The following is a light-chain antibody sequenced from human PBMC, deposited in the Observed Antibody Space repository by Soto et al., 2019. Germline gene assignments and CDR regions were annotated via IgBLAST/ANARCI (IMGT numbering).Light chain of an antibody. CDR1: SSDVGGYNY. J-gene: IGLJ1*01. CDR3: SSYRSSSTVYV. Sequence: QSALTQPVSGSGAPGHSITISCTGTSSDVGGYNYVSWYQQHPGEAPKLLIYDVSNRPSGVSNRFSGSKSGNTASLTISGLQAEDEADYYCSSYRSSSTVYVFGTGTKVTVL. V-gene: IGLV2-14*01. CDR2: DVS.